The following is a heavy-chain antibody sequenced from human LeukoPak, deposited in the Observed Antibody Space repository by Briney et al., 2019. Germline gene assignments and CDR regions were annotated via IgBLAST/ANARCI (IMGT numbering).Heavy chain of an antibody. J-gene: IGHJ6*04. CDR1: GFTFSSYA. D-gene: IGHD2-2*01. CDR3: ARDGAPIVVVPAAMSSYGMDV. CDR2: ISSSSSYI. V-gene: IGHV3-21*01. Sequence: GRSLRLSCAASGFTFSSYAMHWVRQAPGKGLEWVSSISSSSSYIYYADSVKGRFTISRDNAKNSLYLQMNSLRAEDTAVYYCARDGAPIVVVPAAMSSYGMDVWGKGTTVTVSS.